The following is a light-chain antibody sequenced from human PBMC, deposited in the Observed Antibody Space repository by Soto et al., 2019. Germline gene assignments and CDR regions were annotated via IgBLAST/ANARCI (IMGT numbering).Light chain of an antibody. J-gene: IGLJ1*01. CDR3: SSYTRSSTYV. CDR2: DVT. V-gene: IGLV2-14*01. Sequence: QSALTQPASVSGSPGQSITISCTGTSSDVGGYNYVSWYQQYPGKAPKLLIYDVTNRPSGVSNRFSGSKSDNTASLTISGIQDEDEADYFCSSYTRSSTYVFGTGTKLTVL. CDR1: SSDVGGYNY.